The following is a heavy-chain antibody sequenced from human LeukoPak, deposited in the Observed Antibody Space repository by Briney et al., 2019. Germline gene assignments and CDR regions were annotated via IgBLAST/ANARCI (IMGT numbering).Heavy chain of an antibody. CDR3: ARGGGVGSTSLDY. D-gene: IGHD3-16*01. J-gene: IGHJ4*02. V-gene: IGHV4-59*01. CDR1: GGSFSAYY. Sequence: SETLSLTCAVYGGSFSAYYWSWIRQPPGKGLEWMGFFYYSGSTYINPSLKSRVTISADTSKNQFSLKVDALTAADTAIYYCARGGGVGSTSLDYWGQGILVTVSS. CDR2: FYYSGST.